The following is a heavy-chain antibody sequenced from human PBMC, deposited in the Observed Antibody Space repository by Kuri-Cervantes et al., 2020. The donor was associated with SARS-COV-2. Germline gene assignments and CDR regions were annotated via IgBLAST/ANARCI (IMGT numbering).Heavy chain of an antibody. CDR3: ARRVRGEWLSQYYFDY. V-gene: IGHV1-69*06. D-gene: IGHD3-3*01. CDR1: GGTFSSYA. Sequence: SVKVSCKASGGTFSSYAISWVRQAPGQGLEWMGGIIPIFGTANYAQKFQGRVTVTADKSTSTAYMELSSLRSEDTAVYYYARRVRGEWLSQYYFDYWGQGTLVTVSS. CDR2: IIPIFGTA. J-gene: IGHJ4*02.